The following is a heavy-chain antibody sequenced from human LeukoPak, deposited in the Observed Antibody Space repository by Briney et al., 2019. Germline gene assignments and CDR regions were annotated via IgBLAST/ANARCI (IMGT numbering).Heavy chain of an antibody. CDR2: IYYSGST. CDR3: ASEYYYDSSGYYG. CDR1: GGPISSYY. Sequence: SETLSLTCGVSGGPISSYYWSWIRQPPGKGLEWIGYIYYSGSTYYNPSLKSRVTISVDTSKNQFSLKLSSVTAADTAVYYCASEYYYDSSGYYGWGQGTLVTVSS. D-gene: IGHD3-22*01. V-gene: IGHV4-59*04. J-gene: IGHJ4*02.